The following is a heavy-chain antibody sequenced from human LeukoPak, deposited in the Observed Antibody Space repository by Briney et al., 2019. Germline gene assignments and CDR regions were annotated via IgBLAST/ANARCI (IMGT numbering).Heavy chain of an antibody. V-gene: IGHV4-30-2*01. CDR3: ARGGKNFDY. J-gene: IGHJ4*02. D-gene: IGHD6-25*01. Sequence: SQTLSLTCAVSGGSISSGGYSWSWIRQPPGKGLEWIGYIYHSGSTYYNPSLKSRVTISVDRSKNQFSLKLSSVTVADTAVYYCARGGKNFDYWGQGTLVTVSS. CDR1: GGSISSGGYS. CDR2: IYHSGST.